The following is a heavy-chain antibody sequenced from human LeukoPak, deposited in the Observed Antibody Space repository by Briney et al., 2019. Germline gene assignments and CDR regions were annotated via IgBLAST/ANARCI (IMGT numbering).Heavy chain of an antibody. CDR1: GYSFTSYW. J-gene: IGHJ5*02. CDR3: ARLGTGLLWFGESNNWFDP. V-gene: IGHV5-51*01. Sequence: GESLQISCKGSGYSFTSYWIGWVRQMPGKGLEWMGIIYPGDSDTRYSPSFQGQVTISADKSISTPYLQWSSLKASDTAMYYCARLGTGLLWFGESNNWFDPWGQGTLVTVSS. CDR2: IYPGDSDT. D-gene: IGHD3-10*01.